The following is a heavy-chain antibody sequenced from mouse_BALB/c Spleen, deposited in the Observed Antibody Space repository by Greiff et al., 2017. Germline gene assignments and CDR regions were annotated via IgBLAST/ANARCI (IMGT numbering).Heavy chain of an antibody. CDR2: INSNGGST. D-gene: IGHD2-14*01. CDR3: ARDYYRYDYFDY. V-gene: IGHV5-6-3*01. Sequence: VQLQQSGGGLVQPGGSLKLSCAASGFTFSSYGMSWVRQTPDKRLELVATINSNGGSTYYPDSVKGRFTISRDNAKNTLYLQMSSLKSEDTAMYYCARDYYRYDYFDYWGQGTTLTVSS. J-gene: IGHJ2*01. CDR1: GFTFSSYG.